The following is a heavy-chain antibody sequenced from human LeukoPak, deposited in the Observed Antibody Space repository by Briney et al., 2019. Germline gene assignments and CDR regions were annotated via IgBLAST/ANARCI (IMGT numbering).Heavy chain of an antibody. D-gene: IGHD3-10*01. Sequence: GRSLRLSCAASGFTFSSYAMHWVRQAPGKGLEWVALISYHGDITYYADSVKGRFTLSRDNSKTPLFLQLNSLRAEDTAVYYCARDSTYYYDSGSSGPHYFDFWGQGTLVTVSS. V-gene: IGHV3-30*01. CDR3: ARDSTYYYDSGSSGPHYFDF. CDR2: ISYHGDIT. CDR1: GFTFSSYA. J-gene: IGHJ4*02.